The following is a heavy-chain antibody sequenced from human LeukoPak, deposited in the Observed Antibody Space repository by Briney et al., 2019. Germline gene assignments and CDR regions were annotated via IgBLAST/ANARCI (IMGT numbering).Heavy chain of an antibody. Sequence: GGSLRLSCAASGFTFSSYGMHWVRQAPGKGLEWVAVISYDGSNKYYADSVKGRFTISRDDAKNSLYLQMNSLRAEDTAVYYCARVRLQPRTLLDDAFDIWGQGTMVTVSS. D-gene: IGHD1-14*01. CDR2: ISYDGSNK. V-gene: IGHV3-30*03. CDR1: GFTFSSYG. CDR3: ARVRLQPRTLLDDAFDI. J-gene: IGHJ3*02.